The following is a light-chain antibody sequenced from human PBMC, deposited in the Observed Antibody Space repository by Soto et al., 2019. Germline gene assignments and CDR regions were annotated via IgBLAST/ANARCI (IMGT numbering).Light chain of an antibody. Sequence: DIPMTQSPSPLSASVGDRVTITCRASRSLTTWLAWYQQKPGRSPKLLVYKASTLATGVPSRFSGSGSGTEFTLTISSLEADDFATYYCQQYNTYSWAFGQGTKVDIK. CDR3: QQYNTYSWA. V-gene: IGKV1-5*03. CDR1: RSLTTW. CDR2: KAS. J-gene: IGKJ1*01.